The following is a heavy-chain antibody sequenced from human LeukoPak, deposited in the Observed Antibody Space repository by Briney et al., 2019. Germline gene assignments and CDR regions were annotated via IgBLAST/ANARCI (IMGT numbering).Heavy chain of an antibody. J-gene: IGHJ6*02. D-gene: IGHD5-18*01. CDR3: ARDAQGTAMPNYGMDV. CDR2: IYYSGST. CDR1: GGSISSYY. Sequence: PSETLSLTCTVSGGSISSYYWSWIRQPPGKGLEWIGYIYYSGSTYYNPSLKSRVTISVDTSKNQFSLKLSSVTDADTAVYYCARDAQGTAMPNYGMDVWGQGTTVTVSS. V-gene: IGHV4-59*12.